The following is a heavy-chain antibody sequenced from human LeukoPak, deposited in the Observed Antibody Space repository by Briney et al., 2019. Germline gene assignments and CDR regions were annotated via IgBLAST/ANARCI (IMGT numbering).Heavy chain of an antibody. CDR3: VRSTGKFYYGADA. CDR1: GFTFSSYA. J-gene: IGHJ6*02. Sequence: GGSLRLSCAASGFTFSSYAMYWVRQAPGEGLEWVAAISYDGRNNYYADSVKGRLTIARDNSKNTLYLQMSSLRAEDTAVYYCVRSTGKFYYGADAWGQGTTVTVSS. CDR2: ISYDGRNN. D-gene: IGHD4/OR15-4a*01. V-gene: IGHV3-30*04.